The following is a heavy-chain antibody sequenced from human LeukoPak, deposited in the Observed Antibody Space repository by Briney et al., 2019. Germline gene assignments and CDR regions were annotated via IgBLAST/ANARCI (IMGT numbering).Heavy chain of an antibody. V-gene: IGHV3-7*05. J-gene: IGHJ4*02. D-gene: IGHD3-22*01. CDR1: RFTFSSYA. Sequence: PGGSLRLSCAASRFTFSSYAMSWVRQAPGKGLEWVANIKQDGSEKYYVDSVKGRFTISRDNAKNSLYLQMNSLRAEDTAVYYCASGGYYDSSFDYWGQGTLVTVSS. CDR2: IKQDGSEK. CDR3: ASGGYYDSSFDY.